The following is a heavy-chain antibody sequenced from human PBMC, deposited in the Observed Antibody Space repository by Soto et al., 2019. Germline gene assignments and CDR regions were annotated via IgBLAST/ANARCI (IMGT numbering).Heavy chain of an antibody. CDR1: GGSISSSSYY. CDR3: ARDGEYSSHRADYYYYGMDV. V-gene: IGHV4-39*01. D-gene: IGHD6-6*01. Sequence: SETLSLTCTVSGGSISSSSYYWGWIRQPPGKGLEWIGSIYYSGSTYYNPSLKSRVTISVDTSKNQFSLKLSSVTAADTAVYYCARDGEYSSHRADYYYYGMDVWGQGTTVTVSS. J-gene: IGHJ6*02. CDR2: IYYSGST.